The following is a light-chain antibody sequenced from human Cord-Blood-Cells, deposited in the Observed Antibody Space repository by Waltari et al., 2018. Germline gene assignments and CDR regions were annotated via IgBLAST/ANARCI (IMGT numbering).Light chain of an antibody. V-gene: IGLV3-25*03. J-gene: IGLJ3*02. CDR1: ALPKQY. Sequence: SYELTQPPSVSVSPGQTARITSGDALPKQYAYWYQQKPGQAPVLVIYKDSERPSGIPERFSGSSSGTTVTLTISGVQAEDEADYYCQSADSSGTWVFGGGTKLTVL. CDR2: KDS. CDR3: QSADSSGTWV.